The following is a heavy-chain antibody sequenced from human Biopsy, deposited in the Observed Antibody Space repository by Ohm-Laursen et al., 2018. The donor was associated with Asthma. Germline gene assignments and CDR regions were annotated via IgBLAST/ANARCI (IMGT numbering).Heavy chain of an antibody. V-gene: IGHV3-33*07. D-gene: IGHD3-22*01. J-gene: IGHJ3*02. CDR2: VSSDGHTK. CDR3: ARQSGQDNGDSSAFDT. CDR1: GFVFSQCG. Sequence: SLRLSRAASGFVFSQCGMTWVRQGPGKGLEWVALVSSDGHTKYYADSVKGRFTISRDNSRNRLYLQINRLTVEDSAVYFCARQSGQDNGDSSAFDTWGQGTKVAVSS.